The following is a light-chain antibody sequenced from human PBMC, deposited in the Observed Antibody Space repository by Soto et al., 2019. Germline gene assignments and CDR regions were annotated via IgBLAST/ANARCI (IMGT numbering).Light chain of an antibody. J-gene: IGKJ2*01. Sequence: EVVLTQSPATLSVSPGERATLSCRASQTVSRSLAWYQQKPGQAPRLLIYGASTRATGIPGRFSGSGSGTDFTRNISSLQSEDFAVYYCQQYIDWPPYTFGQGTKVEIK. CDR3: QQYIDWPPYT. CDR2: GAS. V-gene: IGKV3-15*01. CDR1: QTVSRS.